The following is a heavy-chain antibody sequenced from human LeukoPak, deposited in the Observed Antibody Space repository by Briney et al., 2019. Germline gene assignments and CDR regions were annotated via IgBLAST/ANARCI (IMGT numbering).Heavy chain of an antibody. CDR1: GFTFSSYA. Sequence: GGSLRLSCAASGFTFSSYAMSWVRQAPGKGLEWVSAISGSGGSTYYADSVKGRFTISRDNSKNTLYQQMNSLRAEDTAVYYCAKDPHYYDSSGSDYWGQGTLVTVSS. J-gene: IGHJ4*02. CDR2: ISGSGGST. V-gene: IGHV3-23*01. CDR3: AKDPHYYDSSGSDY. D-gene: IGHD3-22*01.